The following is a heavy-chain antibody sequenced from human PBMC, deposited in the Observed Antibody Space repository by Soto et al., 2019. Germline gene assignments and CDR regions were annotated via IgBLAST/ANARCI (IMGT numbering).Heavy chain of an antibody. V-gene: IGHV1-18*01. J-gene: IGHJ4*02. CDR1: GYTFTSYG. CDR2: ISAYNGNT. D-gene: IGHD6-19*01. CDR3: ARVAGRDY. Sequence: ASVKVSCKASGYTFTSYGISWVRQAPGQGLEWMGWISAYNGNTNYADSVKGRFTISRDNAKNSLYLQMNSLRAEDTAVYYCARVAGRDYWGQGTLVTVSS.